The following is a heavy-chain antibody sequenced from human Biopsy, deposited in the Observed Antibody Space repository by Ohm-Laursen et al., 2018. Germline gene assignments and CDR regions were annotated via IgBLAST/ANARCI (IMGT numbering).Heavy chain of an antibody. J-gene: IGHJ3*01. CDR1: GGSFSGYD. CDR3: AREPYGDNAGAFDV. Sequence: TLSLTCAVDGGSFSGYDWTWIRQPPGKGLEWVGEFSHTGTTIYNPSLKSRLTISVDKSKNHFSLRLTSVTAADTATYFCAREPYGDNAGAFDVWGQGTVVTVSS. D-gene: IGHD4/OR15-4a*01. CDR2: FSHTGTT. V-gene: IGHV4-34*01.